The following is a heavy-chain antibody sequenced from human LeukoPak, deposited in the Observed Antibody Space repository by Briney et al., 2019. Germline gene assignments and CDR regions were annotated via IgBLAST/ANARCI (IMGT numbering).Heavy chain of an antibody. CDR1: GGPISGHY. Sequence: SETLSLTCTVSGGPISGHYWSWIRQPPGKPREWIGYIYDSGTTKYHPSMKSRVTMSVDTPKNQFSLTLSSVTASDTAVYFCARQTIGVTTDWFGPWGQGTPVTVSS. J-gene: IGHJ5*02. CDR2: IYDSGTT. V-gene: IGHV4-59*11. CDR3: ARQTIGVTTDWFGP. D-gene: IGHD1-14*01.